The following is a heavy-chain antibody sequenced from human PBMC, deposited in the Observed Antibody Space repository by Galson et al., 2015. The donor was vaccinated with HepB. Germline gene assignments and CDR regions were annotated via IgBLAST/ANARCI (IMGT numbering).Heavy chain of an antibody. D-gene: IGHD6-19*01. CDR2: ITPSGDNT. Sequence: SLRLSCAASGFTFSYYAVTWVRQAPGKGLEWISAITPSGDNTYSADSMKGRFFISSDNSQNTRFLQMNSLRADDTAIYFCAKVFPEKTDGWYRQALYYFDSWGQGTRVTVSS. V-gene: IGHV3-23*01. J-gene: IGHJ4*02. CDR3: AKVFPEKTDGWYRQALYYFDS. CDR1: GFTFSYYA.